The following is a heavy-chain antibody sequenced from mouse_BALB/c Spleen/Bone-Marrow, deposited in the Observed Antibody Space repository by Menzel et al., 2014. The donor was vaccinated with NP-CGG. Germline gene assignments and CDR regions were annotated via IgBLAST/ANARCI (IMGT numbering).Heavy chain of an antibody. J-gene: IGHJ3*01. CDR3: ARLGYYGWFAY. Sequence: EVKLEESGGGLVQPGGSLKLSCAASGFDFSRCWMSWVRQAPGKGLQWIGEINPESNTINYTPSLKDKFIISRDNAKNTLYLQMSKVRSEDTALYCCARLGYYGWFAYWGQGTLVTLSA. CDR1: GFDFSRCW. V-gene: IGHV4-1*02. D-gene: IGHD2-3*01. CDR2: INPESNTI.